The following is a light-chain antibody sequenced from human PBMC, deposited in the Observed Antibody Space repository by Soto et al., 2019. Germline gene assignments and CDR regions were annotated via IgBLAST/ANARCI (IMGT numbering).Light chain of an antibody. Sequence: DIQMTQSPSTLSASVGDRVTITCRASQSIGSWLAWFQQKPGKAPTILIYKASSLESGVPSRVSGSESGTEFTLTITSLQTDEFATYYCQQYYSYSWTFGQGTKVESK. J-gene: IGKJ1*01. CDR2: KAS. CDR1: QSIGSW. CDR3: QQYYSYSWT. V-gene: IGKV1-5*03.